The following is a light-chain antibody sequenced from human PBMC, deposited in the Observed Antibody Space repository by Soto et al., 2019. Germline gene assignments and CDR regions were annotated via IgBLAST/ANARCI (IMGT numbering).Light chain of an antibody. Sequence: DIKMTPSPSSLSPSVADRGTVSCRASQSISTYFNWYQQKPGTSPRLLIYRAPRVKGGVPPRFSGSGSGRDFTLTISSLRPEDVATYVCQQSYRSSPWTFGQGTKVDIK. CDR1: QSISTY. J-gene: IGKJ1*01. CDR2: RAP. V-gene: IGKV1-39*01. CDR3: QQSYRSSPWT.